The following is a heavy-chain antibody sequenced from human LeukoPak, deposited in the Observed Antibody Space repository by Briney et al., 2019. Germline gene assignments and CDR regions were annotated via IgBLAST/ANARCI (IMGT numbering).Heavy chain of an antibody. D-gene: IGHD4-17*01. J-gene: IGHJ4*02. CDR3: ARDYADYVGYFFFDY. V-gene: IGHV3-23*01. Sequence: GGSLRLSCAASGFTLNNYAMIWVRQAPGKGLEWVSSISGGGETTYYADSAEGRFTISRDNSQNTLYLQMNSLRADDTAVYYCARDYADYVGYFFFDYWGQGTLVTVSS. CDR2: ISGGGETT. CDR1: GFTLNNYA.